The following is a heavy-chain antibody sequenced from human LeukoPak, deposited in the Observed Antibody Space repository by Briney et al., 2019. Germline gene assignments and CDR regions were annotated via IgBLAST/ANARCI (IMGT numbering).Heavy chain of an antibody. V-gene: IGHV3-15*01. J-gene: IGHJ1*01. CDR2: IKSKTDGGTT. CDR3: TTDSLRVLEQQLVRLFVFQH. D-gene: IGHD6-13*01. Sequence: GGSLRLSCAVSGFPFTNAWMSWVRQAPGKGLEWVGRIKSKTDGGTTDYAAPVKGRFTISRDDSKNTLYLQMNSLKTEDTAVYYCTTDSLRVLEQQLVRLFVFQHWGQGTLVTVSS. CDR1: GFPFTNAW.